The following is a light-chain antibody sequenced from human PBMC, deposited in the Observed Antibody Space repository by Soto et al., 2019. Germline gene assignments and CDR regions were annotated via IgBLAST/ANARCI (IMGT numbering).Light chain of an antibody. J-gene: IGKJ1*01. Sequence: DIRMTQSPSTLSASVGDRVTITCRASQSISSWLAWYQQKPGKAPKLLIYKASSLESGVPSRFSGSGSGTDFTLTISSLEPEDLAVYYYQQRSNWPRTFGQGTKVDI. CDR1: QSISSW. CDR2: KAS. V-gene: IGKV1-5*03. CDR3: QQRSNWPRT.